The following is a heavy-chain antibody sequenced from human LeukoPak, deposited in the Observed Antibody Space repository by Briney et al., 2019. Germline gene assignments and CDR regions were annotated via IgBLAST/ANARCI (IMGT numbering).Heavy chain of an antibody. CDR3: ARSVYTHGDYSFDF. V-gene: IGHV1-8*01. CDR1: GYTFTSYD. CDR2: MNPNSGNT. Sequence: ASVKVSCKASGYTFTSYDINWVRQATGQGLEWMGWMNPNSGNTGYVQKFQGRVTMTRNTSISTAYMELSSLRSEDTAVYYCARSVYTHGDYSFDFWGQGTLVTVSS. D-gene: IGHD4-17*01. J-gene: IGHJ4*02.